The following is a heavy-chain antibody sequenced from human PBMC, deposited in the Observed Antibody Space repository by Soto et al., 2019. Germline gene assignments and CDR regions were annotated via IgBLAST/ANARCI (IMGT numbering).Heavy chain of an antibody. D-gene: IGHD1-20*01. CDR3: TRRYNWDDYYFDP. J-gene: IGHJ5*02. CDR2: SYYSGTS. V-gene: IGHV4-39*01. CDR1: GGSIRVQSSY. Sequence: SLTCTVSGGSIRVQSSYWTWIRQTPGKGLEWVGSSYYSGTSYFNPALKGRVTISVDTSTNQFSLRLTSVTAADTAVYYCTRRYNWDDYYFDPWGQGTLVTVSS.